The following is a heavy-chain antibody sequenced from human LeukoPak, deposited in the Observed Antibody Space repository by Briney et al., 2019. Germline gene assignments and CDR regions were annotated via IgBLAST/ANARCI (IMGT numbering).Heavy chain of an antibody. Sequence: ASVTVSCKASGYTFTDYYMHWVRQAPGQGLEWMGRINPNSGGTNYAQKFQGRVTMTRDTSISTAYMELSRLRSDDTAVYYCARVWGERQLDRYFDYWGQGTLVTVSS. J-gene: IGHJ4*02. CDR3: ARVWGERQLDRYFDY. V-gene: IGHV1-2*06. D-gene: IGHD6-13*01. CDR2: INPNSGGT. CDR1: GYTFTDYY.